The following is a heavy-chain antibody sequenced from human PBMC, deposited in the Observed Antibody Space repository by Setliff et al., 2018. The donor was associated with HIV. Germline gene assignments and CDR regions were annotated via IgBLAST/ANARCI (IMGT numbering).Heavy chain of an antibody. CDR1: GFTFSSYS. CDR3: ARDPYKYSSSEYFDY. CDR2: ISSSSSYI. V-gene: IGHV3-21*01. Sequence: GGSLRLSCAASGFTFSSYSMNWVRQAPGKGLEWVSSISSSSSYIYYADSMKGRFTISRDNAKNSLYLQMNSLRAEDTAVYYCARDPYKYSSSEYFDYWGQGTLVTVSS. J-gene: IGHJ4*02. D-gene: IGHD6-6*01.